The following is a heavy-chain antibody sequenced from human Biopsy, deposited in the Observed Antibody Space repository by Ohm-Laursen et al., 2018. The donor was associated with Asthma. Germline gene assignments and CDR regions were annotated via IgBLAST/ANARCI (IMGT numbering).Heavy chain of an antibody. CDR1: YGSITSGGYY. CDR2: IYYSGST. D-gene: IGHD3-22*01. Sequence: PSLTCPVSYGSITSGGYYWPWIRQHPGKGLEWIGFIYYSGSTYYNPSLKSRVSISIDTSKNQFSLKLSSVTAADTAVYYCARAQDYYDSRGYYRSFDYWGQGTLVTVSS. CDR3: ARAQDYYDSRGYYRSFDY. V-gene: IGHV4-31*03. J-gene: IGHJ4*02.